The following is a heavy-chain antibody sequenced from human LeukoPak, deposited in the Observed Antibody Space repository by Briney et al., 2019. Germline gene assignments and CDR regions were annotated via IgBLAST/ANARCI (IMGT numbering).Heavy chain of an antibody. D-gene: IGHD4-17*01. J-gene: IGHJ6*03. CDR2: INWNGGST. Sequence: PGGSLRLSCADSGFTFDDYGMSWVRQAPGKGLEWVSGINWNGGSTGYADSVKGRFTISRDNAKNSLYLQMNSLRAEDTALYHCARVPYDYGDYSALGYYYYYMDVWGKGTTVTVSS. CDR3: ARVPYDYGDYSALGYYYYYMDV. CDR1: GFTFDDYG. V-gene: IGHV3-20*01.